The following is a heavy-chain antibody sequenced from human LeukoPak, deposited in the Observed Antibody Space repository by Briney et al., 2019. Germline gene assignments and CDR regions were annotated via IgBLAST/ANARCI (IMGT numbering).Heavy chain of an antibody. J-gene: IGHJ5*02. Sequence: GASVKVSCKVSGYTLTELSMHWVRQAPGKGLEWMGGFDPEDGETIYAQKFQGRVTMTEDTSTDTAYMELSSLRSEDTAVYYCATYYGSGSYYKNWFDPWGRGTLVTVSS. V-gene: IGHV1-24*01. CDR3: ATYYGSGSYYKNWFDP. D-gene: IGHD3-10*01. CDR1: GYTLTELS. CDR2: FDPEDGET.